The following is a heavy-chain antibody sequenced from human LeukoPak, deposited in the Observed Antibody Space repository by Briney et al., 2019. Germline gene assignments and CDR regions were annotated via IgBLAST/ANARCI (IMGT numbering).Heavy chain of an antibody. CDR2: IYYSGST. D-gene: IGHD1-26*01. Sequence: SETLSLTCTVSGGSISSYYWSWIRQPPGKGLEWIGYIYYSGSTNYNPSLKSRVTISVDTSKNQFSLKLSSVTAADTAVYYCARWGGATRRGYYYYYGMDVWGQGTTVTVSS. J-gene: IGHJ6*02. CDR3: ARWGGATRRGYYYYYGMDV. CDR1: GGSISSYY. V-gene: IGHV4-59*12.